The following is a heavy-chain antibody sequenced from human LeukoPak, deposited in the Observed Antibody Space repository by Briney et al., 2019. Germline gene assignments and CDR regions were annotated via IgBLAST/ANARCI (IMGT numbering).Heavy chain of an antibody. J-gene: IGHJ4*02. CDR3: ARHYRGWYFDY. CDR1: GGSINYYY. D-gene: IGHD6-19*01. V-gene: IGHV4-39*01. Sequence: SETLSLTCTVSGGSINYYYWMWIRQPPGKGLEWIGSIYYSGSTYYNPSLKSRVTISVDTSKNQFSLKLSSVTAADTAVYYCARHYRGWYFDYWGQGTLVTVSS. CDR2: IYYSGST.